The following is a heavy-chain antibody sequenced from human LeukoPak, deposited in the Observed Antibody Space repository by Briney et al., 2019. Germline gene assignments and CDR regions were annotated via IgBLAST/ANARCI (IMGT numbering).Heavy chain of an antibody. CDR3: AHISSSTSCCHFDY. J-gene: IGHJ4*02. Sequence: SSPTLVKPTQTLTLTCTFSGFSLSTSGVGVGWIRQPPGKALEWLALIYWDDDKRYSPSLKSRLTITKDTSKNQVVLTMTNMDPVDTATYYCAHISSSTSCCHFDYWGQGTLVTVSS. V-gene: IGHV2-5*02. CDR2: IYWDDDK. D-gene: IGHD2-2*01. CDR1: GFSLSTSGVG.